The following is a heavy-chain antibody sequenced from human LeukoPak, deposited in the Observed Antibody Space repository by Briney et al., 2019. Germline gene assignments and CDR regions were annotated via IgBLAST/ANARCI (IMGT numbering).Heavy chain of an antibody. CDR3: ARDDDGWDAFDI. J-gene: IGHJ3*02. Sequence: SETLSLTCTVSGGSISSSSYYWGWIRQPPGKGLEWIGYIYYTGSTNYNPSLNSRVTISVDTSKNQFSLKLSSVTAADTAMYYCARDDDGWDAFDIWGQGTMVTVSS. V-gene: IGHV4-61*01. D-gene: IGHD5-24*01. CDR2: IYYTGST. CDR1: GGSISSSSYY.